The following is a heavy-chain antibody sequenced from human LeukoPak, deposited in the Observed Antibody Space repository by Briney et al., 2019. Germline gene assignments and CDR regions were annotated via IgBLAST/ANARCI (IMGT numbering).Heavy chain of an antibody. CDR2: INTNTGNP. CDR3: ARVSFRGYSYKGPRSGDY. D-gene: IGHD5-18*01. J-gene: IGHJ4*02. Sequence: GASVKVSCKASGYTFTSYAMNWVRQAPGQGLEWMGWINTNTGNPTYAQGFTGRFVFSLDTSVSTAYLQISSLKAEDTAVYYCARVSFRGYSYKGPRSGDYWGQGTLVTVSS. CDR1: GYTFTSYA. V-gene: IGHV7-4-1*02.